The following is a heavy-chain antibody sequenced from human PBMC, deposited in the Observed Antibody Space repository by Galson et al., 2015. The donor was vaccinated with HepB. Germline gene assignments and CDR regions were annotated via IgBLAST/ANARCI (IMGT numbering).Heavy chain of an antibody. CDR3: TRLGDLSGYSSC. CDR1: GFTFSGSA. D-gene: IGHD3-22*01. J-gene: IGHJ4*02. V-gene: IGHV3-73*01. Sequence: SLRLSCAGSGFTFSGSAMHWVRQTSGKGLEWIVRIGSNANNYATAYKASVKGRFTISRDDSKNTAYLQMNSLRTEDTAVYYCTRLGDLSGYSSCWGQGTLVTVSS. CDR2: IGSNANNYAT.